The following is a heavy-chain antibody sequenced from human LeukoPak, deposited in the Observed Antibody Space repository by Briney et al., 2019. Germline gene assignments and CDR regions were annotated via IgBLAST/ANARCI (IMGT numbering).Heavy chain of an antibody. V-gene: IGHV3-23*01. CDR1: GFTFSSYA. D-gene: IGHD6-19*01. Sequence: AGGSLRLSCAASGFTFSSYAMSWVRQAPGKGLEWVSAISGSGGSTYYADSVEGRFTITRDNSKNTLYLQINSLRAEDTAVYYCANDIAEAGTSFDYWGQGTLVTVSS. J-gene: IGHJ4*02. CDR2: ISGSGGST. CDR3: ANDIAEAGTSFDY.